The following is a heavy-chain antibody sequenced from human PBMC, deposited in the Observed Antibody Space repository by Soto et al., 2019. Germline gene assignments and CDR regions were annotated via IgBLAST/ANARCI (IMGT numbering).Heavy chain of an antibody. CDR2: IIPIFGTA. J-gene: IGHJ5*02. CDR3: ARTTVTRNSGTYNWFDP. D-gene: IGHD4-4*01. Sequence: ASVKVSCKASGGTFSSYAISWVRQAPGQGLEWMGGIIPIFGTANYAQKFQGRVTITADESTSTAYMELSSLRSEDTAVYYCARTTVTRNSGTYNWFDPWGQGTLVTVSS. CDR1: GGTFSSYA. V-gene: IGHV1-69*13.